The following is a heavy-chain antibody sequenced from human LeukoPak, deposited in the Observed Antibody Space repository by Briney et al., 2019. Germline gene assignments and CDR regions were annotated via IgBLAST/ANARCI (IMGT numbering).Heavy chain of an antibody. CDR2: IYYSAST. CDR1: GGSISGYF. V-gene: IGHV4-59*08. J-gene: IGHJ4*02. D-gene: IGHD3-22*01. CDR3: ARRFYDSSGYE. Sequence: SETLSLTCTVSGGSISGYFWSWIRQPLGKGLEWIGYIYYSASTNYNPSLMSRVTISGDTSKNRFSLLLRSVTAADTAVYYCARRFYDSSGYEWGQGTLVTVSP.